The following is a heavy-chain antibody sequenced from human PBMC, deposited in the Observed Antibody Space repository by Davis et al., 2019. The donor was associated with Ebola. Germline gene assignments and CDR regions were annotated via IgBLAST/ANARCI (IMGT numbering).Heavy chain of an antibody. CDR2: ISWNSGGK. Sequence: SLKISCAASGFTFSSYWMHWVRQAPGKGLEWVSSISWNSGGKAYAESVKGRFTISRDNAKNSLYLEMSSLRTDDTAFYYCVKDVSGGYDHFDYWGQGNLVTVSS. V-gene: IGHV3-9*01. CDR3: VKDVSGGYDHFDY. CDR1: GFTFSSYW. D-gene: IGHD5-12*01. J-gene: IGHJ4*02.